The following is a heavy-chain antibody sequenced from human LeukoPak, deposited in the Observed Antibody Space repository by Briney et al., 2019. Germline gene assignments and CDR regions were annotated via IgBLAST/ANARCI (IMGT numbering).Heavy chain of an antibody. CDR2: ISGSGGST. CDR1: GFTFSSYA. Sequence: GGSLRLPCAASGFTFSSYAMSWVRQAPGKGLEWVSAISGSGGSTYYADSVKGRFTISRDNSKNTLYLQMNSLRAEDTAVYYCAKGGYYGSGSPLLDAFDIWGQGTMVTVSS. V-gene: IGHV3-23*01. D-gene: IGHD3-10*01. J-gene: IGHJ3*02. CDR3: AKGGYYGSGSPLLDAFDI.